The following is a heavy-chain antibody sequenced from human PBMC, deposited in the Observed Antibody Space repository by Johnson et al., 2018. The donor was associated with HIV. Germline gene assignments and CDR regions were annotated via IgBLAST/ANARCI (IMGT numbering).Heavy chain of an antibody. V-gene: IGHV3-33*06. J-gene: IGHJ3*02. D-gene: IGHD2-15*01. Sequence: QVFLVESGGGVVQPGRSLRLSCVASGFTFSSYGMHWVRQAPGKGLEWVAVIWYDGSNKYYADSVKGRFTISRDNSKNTLYLQMNSLRAEDTAVYYCAKESMSRIVVVVAAAPPTAFDIWGQGTMVTVSS. CDR3: AKESMSRIVVVVAAAPPTAFDI. CDR1: GFTFSSYG. CDR2: IWYDGSNK.